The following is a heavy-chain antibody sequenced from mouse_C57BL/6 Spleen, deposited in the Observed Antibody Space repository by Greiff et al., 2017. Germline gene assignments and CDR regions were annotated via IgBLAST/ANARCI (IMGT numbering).Heavy chain of an antibody. V-gene: IGHV1-7*01. Sequence: VQLVESGAELAKPGASVKLSCKASGYTFTSYWMHWVKQRPGQGLEWIGYINPSSGYTKYNQKFKDKATLTADKSSSTAYMQLSSLTYEDSAVYYCARSGYGSYWYFDFWGTGTTVTVSS. CDR3: ARSGYGSYWYFDF. D-gene: IGHD1-1*01. CDR1: GYTFTSYW. CDR2: INPSSGYT. J-gene: IGHJ1*03.